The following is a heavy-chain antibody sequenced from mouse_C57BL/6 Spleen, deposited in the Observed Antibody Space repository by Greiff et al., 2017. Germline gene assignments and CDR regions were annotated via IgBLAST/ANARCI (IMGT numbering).Heavy chain of an antibody. J-gene: IGHJ1*03. D-gene: IGHD1-1*01. CDR2: ISYDGSN. CDR1: GYSITSGYY. CDR3: ARRHYGSRWYFDV. Sequence: ESGPGLVKPSQSLSLTCSVTGYSITSGYYWNWIRQFPGNKLEWMGYISYDGSNNYNPSLKNRISITRDTSKNQFFLKLNSVTTEDTATYYCARRHYGSRWYFDVWGTGTTVTVSS. V-gene: IGHV3-6*01.